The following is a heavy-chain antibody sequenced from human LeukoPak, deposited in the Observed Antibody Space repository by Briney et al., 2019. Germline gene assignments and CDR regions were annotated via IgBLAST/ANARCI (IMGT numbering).Heavy chain of an antibody. CDR3: ARVQEGDGSGRRDNYYYYCMDV. D-gene: IGHD3-10*01. J-gene: IGHJ6*03. CDR2: IYYSEST. CDR1: AGSISSISYD. V-gene: IGHV4-61*01. Sequence: SVNLSLTCTVSAGSISSISYDWSWIRQPPGKVLEWNGNIYYSESTHYKHCLKSRATVSVATSDNQFSRRLSSVTAADTDVYYRARVQEGDGSGRRDNYYYYCMDVWGKGTTVTISS.